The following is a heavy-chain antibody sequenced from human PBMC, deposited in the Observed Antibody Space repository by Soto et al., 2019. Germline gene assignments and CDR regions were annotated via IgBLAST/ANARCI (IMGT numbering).Heavy chain of an antibody. D-gene: IGHD6-19*01. CDR2: IYYSGST. J-gene: IGHJ4*02. CDR3: ARMGQWLEEHDY. CDR1: GGSISSSSYY. Sequence: QLQLQESGPGLVKPSETLSLTCTVSGGSISSSSYYWGWIRQPPGKGLEWIGSIYYSGSTYYNPSLKSRVTISVDTSKNQFSLKLSSVTAADTAVYYCARMGQWLEEHDYWGQGTLVTVSS. V-gene: IGHV4-39*01.